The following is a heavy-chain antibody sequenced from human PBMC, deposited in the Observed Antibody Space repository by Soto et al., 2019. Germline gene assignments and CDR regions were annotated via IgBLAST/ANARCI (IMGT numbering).Heavy chain of an antibody. V-gene: IGHV3-30*18. CDR3: AKTGAVAAMGYHFDC. CDR1: GFTFSSYG. CDR2: ISHNGVNK. J-gene: IGHJ4*02. Sequence: QVQLVESGGGVVQPGTSLRLSCAASGFTFSSYGIYWVRQAPGKGLEWVAVISHNGVNKQYADSVKGRFTISRDNSKNTLYLQMSSLRPDATAFYYCAKTGAVAAMGYHFDCWGQGTLVTVSS. D-gene: IGHD6-19*01.